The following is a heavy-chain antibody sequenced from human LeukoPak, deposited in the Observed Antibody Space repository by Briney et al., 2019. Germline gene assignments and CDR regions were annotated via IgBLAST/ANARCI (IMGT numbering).Heavy chain of an antibody. CDR1: GGSISSGGYY. J-gene: IGHJ3*02. V-gene: IGHV4-30-2*01. Sequence: SETLSLTCTVSGGSISSGGYYWSWIRQPPGKGLEWIGYIYHSGSTYYNPSLKSRVTISVDRSKNQFSLKLSSVTAADTAVYYCARSGEPDAFDIWGQGTMVTVSS. CDR2: IYHSGST. CDR3: ARSGEPDAFDI. D-gene: IGHD7-27*01.